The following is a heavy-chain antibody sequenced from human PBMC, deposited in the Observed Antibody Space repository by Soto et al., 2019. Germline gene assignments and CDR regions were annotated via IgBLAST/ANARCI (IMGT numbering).Heavy chain of an antibody. Sequence: SQTLSLTCAISGESVSTNSATWDWIRQSPSRGLEWLGRTYYRSKWYNDYAVSVKGRITINPDTSNNQLSLQMNSLRAGDTAVYYCARDRSGYSNWFDPWGQGTLVTVSS. CDR1: GESVSTNSAT. CDR2: TYYRSKWYN. V-gene: IGHV6-1*01. CDR3: ARDRSGYSNWFDP. D-gene: IGHD5-18*01. J-gene: IGHJ5*02.